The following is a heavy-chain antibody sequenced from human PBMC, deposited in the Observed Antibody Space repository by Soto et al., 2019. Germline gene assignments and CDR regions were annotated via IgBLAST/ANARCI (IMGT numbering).Heavy chain of an antibody. V-gene: IGHV4-30-4*01. D-gene: IGHD3-3*01. CDR1: GGSITSGDYY. CDR2: IYYSGST. CDR3: AREWRWLRRFDP. Sequence: PSETLSLTCTVSGGSITSGDYYWSWIRQPPGKGLEWIGYIYYSGSTYYNPSLRGRVTISVDTSKNQFSLKLSSVTAADTAVYYCAREWRWLRRFDPWGQGTLVTVSS. J-gene: IGHJ5*02.